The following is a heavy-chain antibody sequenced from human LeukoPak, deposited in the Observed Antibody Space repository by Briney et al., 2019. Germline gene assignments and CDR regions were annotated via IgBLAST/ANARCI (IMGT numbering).Heavy chain of an antibody. CDR1: GGTFSSYA. J-gene: IGHJ4*02. CDR3: ARTSYGDLFDY. CDR2: IIPIFGTA. Sequence: GASVKVSCKASGGTFSSYAISWVRQAPGQGLEWVGGIIPIFGTANYAQKFQGRVTITADESTSTAYMELNSLRSEDTAVYYCARTSYGDLFDYWGQGTLVTVSS. D-gene: IGHD4-17*01. V-gene: IGHV1-69*01.